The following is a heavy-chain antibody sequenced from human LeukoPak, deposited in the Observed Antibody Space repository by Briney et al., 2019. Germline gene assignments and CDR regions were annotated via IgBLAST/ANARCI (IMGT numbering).Heavy chain of an antibody. CDR3: PTLSSLRYGSGSPDY. Sequence: GGSLRLSCVASGFTFSNYGMHWVRQAPGKGLEWVAFIRFDGSNKYYADSVKGRFTISRDNSKNTLFLQMSSLAADDTAVYYCPTLSSLRYGSGSPDYWGQGTLVTVSS. J-gene: IGHJ4*02. D-gene: IGHD3-10*01. V-gene: IGHV3-30*02. CDR2: IRFDGSNK. CDR1: GFTFSNYG.